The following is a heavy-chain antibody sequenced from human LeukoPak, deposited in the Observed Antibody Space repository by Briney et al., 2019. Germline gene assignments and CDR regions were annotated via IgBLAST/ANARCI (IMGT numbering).Heavy chain of an antibody. Sequence: GESLKTSWKASEYSFTSYWIGWVRQLPGKGLEWMGIIYPGDSTTRYSPSFQGQVTISADKSISTAYLQWSSLKASDTAMYYCAKSYYYDSSGYYPLDAFDIWGQGTMVTVSS. CDR1: EYSFTSYW. D-gene: IGHD3-22*01. CDR2: IYPGDSTT. CDR3: AKSYYYDSSGYYPLDAFDI. J-gene: IGHJ3*02. V-gene: IGHV5-51*01.